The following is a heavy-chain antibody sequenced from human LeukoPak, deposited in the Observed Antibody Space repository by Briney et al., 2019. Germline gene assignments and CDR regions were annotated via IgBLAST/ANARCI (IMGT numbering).Heavy chain of an antibody. CDR2: INHSGST. V-gene: IGHV4-34*01. D-gene: IGHD6-6*01. J-gene: IGHJ4*02. Sequence: SETLSLTCAVYGGSFSGYYWSWIRQPPGKGLEWIGEINHSGSTNYSPSLKSRVTISVDTSKNQFSLKLSSVTAADTAVYYCARGLQREYSSLYYFDYWGQGTLVTVSS. CDR1: GGSFSGYY. CDR3: ARGLQREYSSLYYFDY.